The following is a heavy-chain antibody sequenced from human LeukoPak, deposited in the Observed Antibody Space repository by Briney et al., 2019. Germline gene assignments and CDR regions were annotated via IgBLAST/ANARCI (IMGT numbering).Heavy chain of an antibody. CDR1: GGSISSSSYY. D-gene: IGHD3-10*01. J-gene: IGHJ4*02. CDR2: IYYSGST. V-gene: IGHV4-39*01. Sequence: SETLSLTCTVSGGSISSSSYYWGRIRQPPGKGLEWIGSIYYSGSTYYNPSLKSRVTISVDTSKNQFSLKLSSVTAADTAVYYCARRLGYYYGSGKRGELDYWGQGTLVTVSS. CDR3: ARRLGYYYGSGKRGELDY.